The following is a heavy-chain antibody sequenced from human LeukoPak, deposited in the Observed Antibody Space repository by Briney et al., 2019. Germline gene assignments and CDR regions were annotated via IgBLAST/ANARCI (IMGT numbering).Heavy chain of an antibody. J-gene: IGHJ4*02. Sequence: SVKVSCKASGGTFSSYAISWVRQAPGQGLEWMGGIIPIFGTANYAQKFQGRVTITTDESTRTAYMELSSLRSEDTAVYYCARGPGIAAAGIFDYWGQGTLVTVSS. CDR3: ARGPGIAAAGIFDY. D-gene: IGHD6-13*01. CDR1: GGTFSSYA. V-gene: IGHV1-69*05. CDR2: IIPIFGTA.